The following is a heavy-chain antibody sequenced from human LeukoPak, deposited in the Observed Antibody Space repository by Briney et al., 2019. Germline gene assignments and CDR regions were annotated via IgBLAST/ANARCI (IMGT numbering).Heavy chain of an antibody. D-gene: IGHD5-18*01. CDR2: INPNSGGT. J-gene: IGHJ4*02. CDR3: ARSQRGYSYGSPGY. V-gene: IGHV1-2*02. Sequence: ASVKVSCKTSGYTFTGYYMHWVRQAPGQGLEWMGWINPNSGGTNYAQKFQGRVTMTRDTSISTTYMELSRLRSDDTAVYYCARSQRGYSYGSPGYWGQGTLVTVSS. CDR1: GYTFTGYY.